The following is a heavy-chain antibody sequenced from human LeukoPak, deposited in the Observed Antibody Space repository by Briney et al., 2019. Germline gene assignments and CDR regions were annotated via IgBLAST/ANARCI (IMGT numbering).Heavy chain of an antibody. D-gene: IGHD2-2*02. J-gene: IGHJ5*02. V-gene: IGHV4-31*03. CDR3: ARGPLLPAAIVWFDP. CDR2: IHYSGTA. Sequence: SQTLSLTCTVSGVSISGGNYYWGWIRQHPGQGLEWIGNIHYSGTAYYSPSLKSRLTMSVDTSQNQFSLRLNSVTAADTAVYYCARGPLLPAAIVWFDPWGQGTLVTVSS. CDR1: GVSISGGNYY.